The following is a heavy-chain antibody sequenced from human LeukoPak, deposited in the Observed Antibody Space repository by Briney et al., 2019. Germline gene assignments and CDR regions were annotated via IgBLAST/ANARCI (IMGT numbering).Heavy chain of an antibody. Sequence: GGSLRLSCAASGFTFSSYSMNWVRQAPGKGLEWVSSISSSSSYIYYADSVKGRFTISRDNSKNTLYLQMNSLRAEDTAVYYCAKGPVEMATITLFDYWGQGTLVTVSS. CDR2: ISSSSSYI. D-gene: IGHD5-24*01. J-gene: IGHJ4*02. V-gene: IGHV3-21*04. CDR3: AKGPVEMATITLFDY. CDR1: GFTFSSYS.